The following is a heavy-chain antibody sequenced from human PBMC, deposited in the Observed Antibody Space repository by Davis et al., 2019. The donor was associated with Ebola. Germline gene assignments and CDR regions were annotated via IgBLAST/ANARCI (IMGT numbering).Heavy chain of an antibody. V-gene: IGHV3-30*03. D-gene: IGHD3-3*01. CDR1: GFTFSSYG. CDR3: ARRAATIFGVPLGGMDV. CDR2: ISYDGSNK. Sequence: PGGSLRLSCAASGFTFSSYGMHWVRQAPGKGLEWVAVISYDGSNKYYADSVKGRFTISRDNSKNTLYLQMNSLRAEDTAVYYCARRAATIFGVPLGGMDVWGKGTTVTVSS. J-gene: IGHJ6*04.